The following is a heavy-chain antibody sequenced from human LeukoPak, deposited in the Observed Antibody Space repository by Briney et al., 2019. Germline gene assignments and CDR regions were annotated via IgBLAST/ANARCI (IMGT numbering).Heavy chain of an antibody. Sequence: PGGSLRLSCAASGFTFSNYVMHWVRQAPGKGLEWVAFISSDGSNKYYADSVKGRFTISRDNPKNTLYLQMSSLRAEDTAVYHCARDLTGTGDYWGQGTLVTVSS. CDR1: GFTFSNYV. CDR2: ISSDGSNK. J-gene: IGHJ4*02. V-gene: IGHV3-30-3*01. CDR3: ARDLTGTGDY. D-gene: IGHD1-1*01.